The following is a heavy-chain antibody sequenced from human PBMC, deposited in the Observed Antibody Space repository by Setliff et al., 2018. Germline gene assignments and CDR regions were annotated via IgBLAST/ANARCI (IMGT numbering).Heavy chain of an antibody. CDR2: IFHSGST. Sequence: PSETLSLTCTVSGGSISSDTYYWGWIRQPPGKGLEWIGSIFHSGSTYYSPSLKSRVTISVDTSKNQFSLKLTSVTAADTAVYYCARTYNFWSGYFDYWGQGTLVTVSS. J-gene: IGHJ4*02. V-gene: IGHV4-39*01. CDR1: GGSISSDTYY. CDR3: ARTYNFWSGYFDY. D-gene: IGHD3-3*01.